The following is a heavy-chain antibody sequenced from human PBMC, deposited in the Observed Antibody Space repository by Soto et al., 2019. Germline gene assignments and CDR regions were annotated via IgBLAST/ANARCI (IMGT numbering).Heavy chain of an antibody. V-gene: IGHV4-4*02. CDR3: ARATHTNYVDY. CDR2: IYHSGST. Sequence: ETLSLTGAGSGGSISSTNWWRWVRQPPGKGLEWIGEIYHSGSTNYNPSLKSRVTISVDKSKNQFSLKLDSVTAADTAVYYCARATHTNYVDYWGQGTLVTVYS. CDR1: GGSISSTNW. D-gene: IGHD4-4*01. J-gene: IGHJ4*02.